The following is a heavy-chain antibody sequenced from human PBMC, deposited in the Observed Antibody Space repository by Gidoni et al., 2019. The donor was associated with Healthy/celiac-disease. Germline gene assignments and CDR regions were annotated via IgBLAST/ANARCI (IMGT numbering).Heavy chain of an antibody. Sequence: QLQLQESGPGLVKPSETLSLTCTVPGGSISSSSYYWVWLRQPPGKGLESIGGTYYSGDTYYNPATKSRVNISVDASKNQFSLKLSSATAADTAVYYCAGLYIVATILDVWGKGTTVTVSS. CDR2: TYYSGDT. CDR1: GGSISSSSYY. CDR3: AGLYIVATILDV. V-gene: IGHV4-39*01. J-gene: IGHJ6*04. D-gene: IGHD5-12*01.